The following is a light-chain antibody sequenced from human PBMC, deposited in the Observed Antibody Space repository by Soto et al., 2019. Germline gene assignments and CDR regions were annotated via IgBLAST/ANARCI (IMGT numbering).Light chain of an antibody. CDR1: QSLFYSSNNKNY. J-gene: IGKJ4*01. CDR2: WAF. CDR3: QQYYRVPQLT. Sequence: DIVMTQSPDSLAVSLGERATINCKSSQSLFYSSNNKNYLAWYQQNTGQSPKLLISWAFTRGSGVPDRFSGSGSGTDLTLTISSLQAEDVAVYYCQQYYRVPQLTFGGGTKVEIK. V-gene: IGKV4-1*01.